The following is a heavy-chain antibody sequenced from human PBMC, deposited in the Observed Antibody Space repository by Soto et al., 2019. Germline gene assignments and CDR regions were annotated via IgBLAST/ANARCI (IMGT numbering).Heavy chain of an antibody. J-gene: IGHJ4*02. CDR2: ITPIFGTA. Sequence: ASVKVSCKASGGTFSSYAISWVRQAPGQGLEWMGGITPIFGTANYAQKFQGRVTITADKSTSTAYMELSSLRSEDTAVYYCAREPITIFGVVIHYYFDYWGQGTLVTVSS. CDR3: AREPITIFGVVIHYYFDY. D-gene: IGHD3-3*01. V-gene: IGHV1-69*06. CDR1: GGTFSSYA.